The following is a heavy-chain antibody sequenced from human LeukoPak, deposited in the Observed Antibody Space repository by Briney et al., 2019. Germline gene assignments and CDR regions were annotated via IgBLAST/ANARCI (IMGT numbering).Heavy chain of an antibody. CDR1: GGTFSSYA. Sequence: SVKVSCKASGGTFSSYAISWVRQAPGQGLEWMGGIIPIFGTANYAQKFQGRVTITTDESTSTAYMELSSLRSEDTAVYYCARDINVSGIFDLWGRGTLVTVSS. CDR2: IIPIFGTA. J-gene: IGHJ2*01. CDR3: ARDINVSGIFDL. D-gene: IGHD6-13*01. V-gene: IGHV1-69*05.